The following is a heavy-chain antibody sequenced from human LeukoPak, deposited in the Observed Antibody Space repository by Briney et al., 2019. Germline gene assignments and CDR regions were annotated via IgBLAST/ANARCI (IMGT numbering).Heavy chain of an antibody. D-gene: IGHD4-23*01. Sequence: GASVKVSCKASGYTFTSYGISWVRQAPGQGLEWMGWISAYNGNTNYAQKLQGRVTMTTDTSTSTAYMELRSLRSDDTAVYYCARGRRDGGNLRWFDPWGQGTLVTVSS. CDR3: ARGRRDGGNLRWFDP. J-gene: IGHJ5*02. CDR2: ISAYNGNT. V-gene: IGHV1-18*01. CDR1: GYTFTSYG.